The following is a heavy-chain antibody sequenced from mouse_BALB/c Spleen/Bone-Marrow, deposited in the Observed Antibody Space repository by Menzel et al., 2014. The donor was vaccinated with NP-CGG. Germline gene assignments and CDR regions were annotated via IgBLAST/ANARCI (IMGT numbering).Heavy chain of an antibody. J-gene: IGHJ4*01. CDR2: IXAGGST. V-gene: IGHV2-9*02. D-gene: IGHD2-3*01. CDR3: ARDGYYVVMDY. Sequence: GQVVESGPGLVAPSQSLSITCTVSGFSLTNYGVHWVRQPPGKGLEWLGVIXAGGSTNYNSAPMSRLSITKDNSKNQVFLKMNSLQTADTAMYYCARDGYYVVMDYWGQGTSVTVSS. CDR1: GFSLTNYG.